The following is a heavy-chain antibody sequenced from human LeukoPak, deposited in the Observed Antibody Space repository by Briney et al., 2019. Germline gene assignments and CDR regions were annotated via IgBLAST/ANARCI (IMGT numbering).Heavy chain of an antibody. Sequence: SETLSLTCAVYGVSFSGYYWSWIRQPPGKGLEWIGEINHSGSTNYNPSLKSRVTISVDTSKNQFSLKLSSVTAADTAVYYCARGGYCSGGSCYYDAFDSWGQGTMVTVSS. CDR2: INHSGST. CDR3: ARGGYCSGGSCYYDAFDS. D-gene: IGHD2-15*01. CDR1: GVSFSGYY. J-gene: IGHJ3*02. V-gene: IGHV4-34*01.